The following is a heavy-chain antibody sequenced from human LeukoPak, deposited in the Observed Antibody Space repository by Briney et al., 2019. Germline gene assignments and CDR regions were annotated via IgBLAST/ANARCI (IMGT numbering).Heavy chain of an antibody. CDR2: ISSSSSYI. CDR1: GFTFSSYS. CDR3: ARDWDDSPGLYGMDV. Sequence: GGSLRLSCAASGFTFSSYSMNWVRQAPGKGLEWVSSISSSSSYIYYADSVKSRFTISRDNAKNSLYLQMNSLRAEDTAVYYCARDWDDSPGLYGMDVWGQGTTVTVSS. D-gene: IGHD1-1*01. V-gene: IGHV3-21*01. J-gene: IGHJ6*02.